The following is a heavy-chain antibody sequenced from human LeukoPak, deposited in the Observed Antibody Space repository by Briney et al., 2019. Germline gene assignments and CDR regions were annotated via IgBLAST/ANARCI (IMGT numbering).Heavy chain of an antibody. V-gene: IGHV4-59*01. CDR3: ARSEYMDV. Sequence: KPSETLSLTCTVSGGSIGSYYWSWIRQPPGKGLEWIGYIYYSGSTNYNPSLKSRVTISVDTSKNQFSLKLSSVTAADTAVYYCARSEYMDVWGKGTTVTVFS. CDR2: IYYSGST. J-gene: IGHJ6*03. CDR1: GGSIGSYY.